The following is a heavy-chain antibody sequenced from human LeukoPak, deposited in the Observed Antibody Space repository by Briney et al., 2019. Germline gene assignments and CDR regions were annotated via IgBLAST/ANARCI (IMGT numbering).Heavy chain of an antibody. D-gene: IGHD5-24*01. V-gene: IGHV4-59*12. Sequence: PSETLSLTCTVSGGSISSYYWSWIRQPPGRGLEWIGYIYHSGSTYYNPSLKSRVTISVDRSKNQFSLKLSSVTAADTAVYYCARAEMATIYGMDVWGQGTTVTVSS. CDR2: IYHSGST. J-gene: IGHJ6*02. CDR1: GGSISSYY. CDR3: ARAEMATIYGMDV.